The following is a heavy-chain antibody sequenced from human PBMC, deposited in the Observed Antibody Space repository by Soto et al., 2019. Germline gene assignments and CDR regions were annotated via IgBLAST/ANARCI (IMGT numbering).Heavy chain of an antibody. CDR3: AKDNCISTSCYRLYNWFDP. Sequence: GASLRLSFAASGFTFGSYGMHWVRQAPGKGLEWVAVISYGGSNKYYADSVKGRFTISRDNSKNTLYLQMNNLRAEDTAVYYCAKDNCISTSCYRLYNWFDPWGQGT. D-gene: IGHD2-2*01. J-gene: IGHJ5*02. V-gene: IGHV3-30*18. CDR1: GFTFGSYG. CDR2: ISYGGSNK.